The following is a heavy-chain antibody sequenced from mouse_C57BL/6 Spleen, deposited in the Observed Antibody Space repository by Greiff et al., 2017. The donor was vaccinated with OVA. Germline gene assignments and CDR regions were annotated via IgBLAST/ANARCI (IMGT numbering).Heavy chain of an antibody. J-gene: IGHJ4*01. CDR1: GFTFSDYY. CDR3: ARDGGSSFYYAMDY. CDR2: INYDGSST. D-gene: IGHD1-1*01. V-gene: IGHV5-16*01. Sequence: EVKLVESEGGLVQPGSSMKLSCTASGFTFSDYYMAWVRQVPEKGLEWVANINYDGSSTYYLDSLKSRFIISRDNAKNILYLQMSSLKSEDTATYYCARDGGSSFYYAMDYWGQGTSVTVSS.